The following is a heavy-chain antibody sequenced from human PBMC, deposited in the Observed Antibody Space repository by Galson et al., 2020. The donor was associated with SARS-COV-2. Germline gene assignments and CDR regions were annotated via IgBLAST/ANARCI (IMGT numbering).Heavy chain of an antibody. CDR1: GFTFTSYS. D-gene: IGHD3-9*01. V-gene: IGHV3-21*01. CDR2: ISGISTYI. J-gene: IGHJ4*02. CDR3: VRRDYDVLTLDY. Sequence: GESLKISCAASGFTFTSYSMNWVRQAPGRGLEWVSSISGISTYIYYADSVKGRFTISRDNAKNSLYLQVSGLTAEDTAVYYCVRRDYDVLTLDYWGQGILVTVSS.